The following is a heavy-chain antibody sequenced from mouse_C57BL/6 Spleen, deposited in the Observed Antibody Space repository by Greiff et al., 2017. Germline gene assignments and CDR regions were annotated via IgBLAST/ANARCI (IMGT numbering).Heavy chain of an antibody. CDR2: IYPGSGST. CDR1: GYTFTSYW. D-gene: IGHD1-1*01. V-gene: IGHV1-55*01. CDR3: GTGTTVVDYAMGG. Sequence: QVQLQQPGAELVKPGASVKMSCKASGYTFTSYWITWVKQRPGQGLEWIGDIYPGSGSTNYNEKFKSKATLTVDTSSTTAYMQLSSLTSEDSAVYYCGTGTTVVDYAMGGWGKGATVTVSS. J-gene: IGHJ4*01.